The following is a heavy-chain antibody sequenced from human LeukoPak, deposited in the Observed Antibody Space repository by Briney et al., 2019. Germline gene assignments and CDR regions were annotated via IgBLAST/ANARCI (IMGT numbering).Heavy chain of an antibody. CDR3: ARDFMEDDFWSGLGGATDAFDI. Sequence: PGGSLRLSCAASGFTFADYAMHWVRQAPGKGLEWVSGITYNSGILDYADSVKGRFTISRDNAKKSLYLQMNSLRAEDTAVYYCARDFMEDDFWSGLGGATDAFDIWGQGTMVTVSS. CDR2: ITYNSGIL. D-gene: IGHD3-3*01. V-gene: IGHV3-9*01. CDR1: GFTFADYA. J-gene: IGHJ3*02.